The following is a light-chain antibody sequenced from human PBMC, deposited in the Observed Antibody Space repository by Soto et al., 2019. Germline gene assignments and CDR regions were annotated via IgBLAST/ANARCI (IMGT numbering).Light chain of an antibody. CDR3: QQYHDRWT. CDR2: GAS. CDR1: QSVSIN. Sequence: EIVMTQSPATLSVSPWERAILSCRASQSVSINLAWYQQKPGQAPRLFIYGASTRATGVPAGFSGSGSGTEFTLAISSLQSEDFAVYFCQQYHDRWTFGQGTKVDIK. J-gene: IGKJ1*01. V-gene: IGKV3-15*01.